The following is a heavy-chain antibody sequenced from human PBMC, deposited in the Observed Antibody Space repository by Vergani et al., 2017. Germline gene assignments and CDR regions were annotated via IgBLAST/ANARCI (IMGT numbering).Heavy chain of an antibody. CDR1: GFSLNTRGVS. Sequence: QITLKESGPTLVKPTQTLTLTCTFSGFSLNTRGVSVAWIRQPPGKALDWLALIYWNDDQHYSPSLNNRVTITKDTSKKQEVLTMTNMDNVDTSTYYCVYKNTESGTNGGFNPFYYYYYMDVWGKGTTVTVSS. J-gene: IGHJ6*03. D-gene: IGHD1-7*01. CDR3: VYKNTESGTNGGFNPFYYYYYMDV. CDR2: IYWNDDQ. V-gene: IGHV2-5*04.